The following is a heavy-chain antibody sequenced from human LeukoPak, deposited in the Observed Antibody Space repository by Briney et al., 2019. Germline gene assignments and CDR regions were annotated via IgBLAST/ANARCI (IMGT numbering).Heavy chain of an antibody. Sequence: KPGESLRLSCAVSGLTFSNAWMNWVRQAPGKGLEWVGRVLSRAGGGTIDYAAPVKGRFTISRDDSKNALFLQMNSLRTEDTAVYYCAKVGSGSYRQPIWGQGTLVTVSS. CDR3: AKVGSGSYRQPI. D-gene: IGHD1-26*01. V-gene: IGHV3-15*07. J-gene: IGHJ4*02. CDR1: GLTFSNAW. CDR2: VLSRAGGGTI.